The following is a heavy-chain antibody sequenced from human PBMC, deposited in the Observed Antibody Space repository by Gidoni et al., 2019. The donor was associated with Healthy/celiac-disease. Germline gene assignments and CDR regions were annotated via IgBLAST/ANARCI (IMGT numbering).Heavy chain of an antibody. Sequence: QVQLVQSGAEVKKPGSSVKVSCKASGGTFSSYAISWVRQAPGQGLEWMGGIIPIFGTANYAQKFQGRVTITTDESTSTAYMELSSLRSEDTAVYYCARGNYGSGKGYYYYGMDVWGQGTTVTVSS. CDR3: ARGNYGSGKGYYYYGMDV. CDR1: GGTFSSYA. V-gene: IGHV1-69*01. J-gene: IGHJ6*02. D-gene: IGHD3-10*01. CDR2: IIPIFGTA.